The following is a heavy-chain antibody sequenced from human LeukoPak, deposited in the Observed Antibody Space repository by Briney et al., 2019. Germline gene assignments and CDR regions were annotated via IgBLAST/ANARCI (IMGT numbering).Heavy chain of an antibody. V-gene: IGHV4-59*08. Sequence: SETLSLTCTVSGGSISSYYWSWIRQPPGKGLEWIGYIYYSGSTNYNPSLKGRVTISSDTSKNQFSLKLTSVTAADTAVYYCARSSVSGTYSGGYWGQGILVTVSS. D-gene: IGHD3-10*01. CDR2: IYYSGST. J-gene: IGHJ4*02. CDR1: GGSISSYY. CDR3: ARSSVSGTYSGGY.